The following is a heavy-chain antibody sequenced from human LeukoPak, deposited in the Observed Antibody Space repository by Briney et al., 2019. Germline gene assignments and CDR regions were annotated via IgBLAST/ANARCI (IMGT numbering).Heavy chain of an antibody. CDR1: GFPFSIYE. CDR3: ARERSVLSGFYYYYYYYMDV. V-gene: IGHV3-21*01. J-gene: IGHJ6*03. Sequence: GGSLRLSCAVSGFPFSIYEMNWVRQAPGKGLEWVSSISSSSSYIYYADSVKGRFTISRDNAKNSLYLQMNSLRAEDTAVYYCARERSVLSGFYYYYYYYMDVWGKGTTVTVSS. CDR2: ISSSSSYI. D-gene: IGHD3-3*01.